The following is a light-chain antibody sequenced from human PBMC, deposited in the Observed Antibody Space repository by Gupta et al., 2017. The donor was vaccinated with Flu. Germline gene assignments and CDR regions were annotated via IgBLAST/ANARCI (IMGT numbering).Light chain of an antibody. V-gene: IGKV1-5*03. CDR1: QNINRW. J-gene: IGKJ2*01. CDR3: QQDDLWYT. Sequence: DIQMTQSPSTLSASIGDTVTITCRASQNINRWLVWYQQKPGKAPKLLIYEASVLQTGVPSRFNGSGSGTEFTLTSSSLQPDDFATYYCQQDDLWYTFGQGTKLEIK. CDR2: EAS.